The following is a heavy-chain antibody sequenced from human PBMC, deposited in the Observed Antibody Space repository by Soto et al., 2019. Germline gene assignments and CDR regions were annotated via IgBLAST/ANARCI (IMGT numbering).Heavy chain of an antibody. Sequence: ESGGGVVQPGRSLRLSCAASGFTFSSYAMHWVRQAPGKGLEWVAVISYDGSNKYYADSVKGRFTISRDNSKNTLYLQMNSLRAEDTAVYYCASGNSSSWYYFDYWGQGTLVTVSS. J-gene: IGHJ4*02. D-gene: IGHD6-13*01. CDR3: ASGNSSSWYYFDY. CDR2: ISYDGSNK. CDR1: GFTFSSYA. V-gene: IGHV3-30-3*01.